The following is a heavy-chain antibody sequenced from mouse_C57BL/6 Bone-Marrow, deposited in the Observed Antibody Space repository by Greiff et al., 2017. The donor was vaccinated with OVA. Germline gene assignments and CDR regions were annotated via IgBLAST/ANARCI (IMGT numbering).Heavy chain of an antibody. CDR2: IDPSDSYT. CDR1: GYTFTSYW. CDR3: ARSWAY. Sequence: QVQLQQPGAELVRPGTSVKLSCKASGYTFTSYWMHWVKQRPGQGLEWIGVIDPSDSYTNYNQKFKGKATLTVDTYSSPAYMQLSSLTAEGAAVYFCARSWAYWGQGTLVTVSA. J-gene: IGHJ3*01. V-gene: IGHV1-59*01.